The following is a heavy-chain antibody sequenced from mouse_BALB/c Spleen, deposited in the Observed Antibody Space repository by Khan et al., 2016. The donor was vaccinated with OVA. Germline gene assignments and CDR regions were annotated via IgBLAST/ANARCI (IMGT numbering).Heavy chain of an antibody. CDR3: TAFPYYYGMDWFAY. CDR2: IDPENGDT. Sequence: VQLQQSGAELVRSGASVKLSCTASGFNIKDYNMHWVKQRPEQGLEWIGWIDPENGDTEYAPKFQGKATMNADTSSNTAYLQFSSLTSEDTAVYYCTAFPYYYGMDWFAYWGQGTLVTVSA. J-gene: IGHJ3*01. D-gene: IGHD1-1*01. V-gene: IGHV14-4*02. CDR1: GFNIKDYN.